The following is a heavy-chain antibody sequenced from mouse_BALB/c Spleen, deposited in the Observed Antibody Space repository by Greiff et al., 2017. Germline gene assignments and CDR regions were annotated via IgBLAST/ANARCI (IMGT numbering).Heavy chain of an antibody. CDR2: IDPANGNT. CDR3: APRGYDGYSWFAY. J-gene: IGHJ3*01. V-gene: IGHV14-3*02. Sequence: VQLKESGAELVKPGASVKLSCTASGFNIKDTYMHWVKQRPEQGLEWIGRIDPANGNTKYDPKFQGKATITADTSSNTAYLQLSSLTSEDTAVYYCAPRGYDGYSWFAYWGQGTLVTVSA. D-gene: IGHD2-3*01. CDR1: GFNIKDTY.